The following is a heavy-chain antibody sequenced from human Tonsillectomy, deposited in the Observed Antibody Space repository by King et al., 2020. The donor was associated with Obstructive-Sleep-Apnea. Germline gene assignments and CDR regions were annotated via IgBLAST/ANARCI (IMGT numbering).Heavy chain of an antibody. V-gene: IGHV2-5*02. CDR3: AHSLLAYCGGDCYTGWYFDL. D-gene: IGHD2-21*02. J-gene: IGHJ2*01. CDR2: IYWDDDK. Sequence: ITLKESGPTLVKPTQTLTLTCTFSGFSLSTSGVGVGWIRQPPGKALEWLALIYWDDDKRYSPSLKSRLTITSDTSKNQVVLTMTNMDPVDTATYYCAHSLLAYCGGDCYTGWYFDLWGSGTLVTVSS. CDR1: GFSLSTSGVG.